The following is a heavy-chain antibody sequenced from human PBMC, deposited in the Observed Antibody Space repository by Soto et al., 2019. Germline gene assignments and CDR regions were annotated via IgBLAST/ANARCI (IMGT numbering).Heavy chain of an antibody. CDR2: IFYSGTT. Sequence: QVQLQQSGPGLVKPSQTLSLTCTVSGDSVNSGRYYWHWIRQLPGKGLEWIGYIFYSGTTYYNPSLISRVTISLDTSKNDLSLKLTSVTVADTAVYFCARGWLRVTGTYDSWGQGTLVTVSS. CDR3: ARGWLRVTGTYDS. CDR1: GDSVNSGRYY. J-gene: IGHJ4*02. V-gene: IGHV4-31*03. D-gene: IGHD1-1*01.